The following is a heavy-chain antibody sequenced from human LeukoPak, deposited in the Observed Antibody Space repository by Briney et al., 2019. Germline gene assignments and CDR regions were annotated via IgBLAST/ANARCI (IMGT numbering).Heavy chain of an antibody. CDR1: GGSISSGSYY. J-gene: IGHJ4*02. V-gene: IGHV4-61*02. Sequence: KSSQTLSLTCTVSGGSISSGSYYWSWIRQPAGKGLEWIGRIYTSGSTNYNPSLKSRVTISVDTSKNQFSLKLSSVTAADTAVYYCARDRPGGSSLDYWGQGTLVTVSS. CDR3: ARDRPGGSSLDY. CDR2: IYTSGST. D-gene: IGHD6-13*01.